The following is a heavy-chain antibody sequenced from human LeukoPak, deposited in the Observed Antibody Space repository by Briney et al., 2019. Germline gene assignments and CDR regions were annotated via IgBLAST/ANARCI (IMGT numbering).Heavy chain of an antibody. V-gene: IGHV4-39*01. CDR2: IY. CDR3: ARHSGSGSLSRPFDP. D-gene: IGHD3-10*01. J-gene: IGHJ5*02. CDR1: GGSVTSGGFY. Sequence: SETLSLTCSVSGGSVTSGGFYWGWLRQPPGKGPEWIATIYYYNPSLQSRVTISIGTSKNQFSLRLTSVTATDTAVYHCARHSGSGSLSRPFDPWGQGTLVTVSS.